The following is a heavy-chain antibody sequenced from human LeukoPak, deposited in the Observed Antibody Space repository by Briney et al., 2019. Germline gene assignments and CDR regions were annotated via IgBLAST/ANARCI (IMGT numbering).Heavy chain of an antibody. CDR1: GGSLSSSSYY. J-gene: IGHJ4*02. V-gene: IGHV4-39*01. CDR2: IYYSGST. D-gene: IGHD5-18*01. CDR3: ARQGYSYGNFDY. Sequence: SETLSLTCTVSGGSLSSSSYYWGWIRQPPGKGLEWIGSIYYSGSTYYNPSLKSRVTISVDTSKNQFSLKLSSVTAADTAVYYCARQGYSYGNFDYWGQGTLVTVSS.